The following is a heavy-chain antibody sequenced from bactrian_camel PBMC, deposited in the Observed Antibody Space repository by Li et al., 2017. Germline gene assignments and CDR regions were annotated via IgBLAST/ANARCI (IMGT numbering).Heavy chain of an antibody. J-gene: IGHJ4*01. CDR2: ITSTGRST. V-gene: IGHV3-2*01. D-gene: IGHD6*01. CDR3: TTAASGSSRSVY. Sequence: VQLVESGGGSVQAGGSLRLSCVASGNIYSSTYMAWFRQAPGKGLQWVSSITSTGRSTFYATSVKGRFTISRDNAKNTVYLQVDSLKSEDTALYYCTTAASGSSRSVYWGQGTQVTVSS. CDR1: GNIYSSTY.